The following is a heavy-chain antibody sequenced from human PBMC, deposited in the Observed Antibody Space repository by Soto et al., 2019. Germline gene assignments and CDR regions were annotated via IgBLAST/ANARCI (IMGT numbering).Heavy chain of an antibody. J-gene: IGHJ4*02. CDR3: AGGGLWFGELSY. Sequence: SETLSLTCTVSGGSISSSSYYWGWIRQPPGKGLEWIGSIYYSGSTYYNPSLKSRVTISVDTSKNQFSLKLSSVTAADTAVYYCAGGGLWFGELSYWGQGTLVTVSS. CDR2: IYYSGST. V-gene: IGHV4-39*01. CDR1: GGSISSSSYY. D-gene: IGHD3-10*01.